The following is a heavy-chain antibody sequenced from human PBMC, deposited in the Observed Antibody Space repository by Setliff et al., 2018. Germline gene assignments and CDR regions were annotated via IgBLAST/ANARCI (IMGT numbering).Heavy chain of an antibody. CDR2: IYPGDSNT. D-gene: IGHD3-10*01. CDR1: GYSFSTCW. V-gene: IGHV5-51*01. J-gene: IGHJ5*02. CDR3: ARHPYYYGSGTYLATNNRWFHP. Sequence: GESLKISCKGSGYSFSTCWIGWVRQMPGKGLEWMGIIYPGDSNTRYSPSFQGQVTISADNSINTAYLQWISLRAADTAIYYCARHPYYYGSGTYLATNNRWFHPWGQGTLVTVSS.